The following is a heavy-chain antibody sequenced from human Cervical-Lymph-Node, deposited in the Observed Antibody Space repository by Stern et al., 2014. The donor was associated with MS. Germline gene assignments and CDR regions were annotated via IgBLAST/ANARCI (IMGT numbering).Heavy chain of an antibody. Sequence: VQLVESGAEVKKPGSSVKVSCKASGDTFSSYAINWVRQVPGKGLEWMGGITSVFGTANYAQKFQGRVTITADKSTNTAYMELMTLRSEDTAVYYCARGGGLVGYFDYWGQGTLVSVSS. V-gene: IGHV1-69*06. CDR3: ARGGGLVGYFDY. J-gene: IGHJ4*02. CDR1: GDTFSSYA. CDR2: ITSVFGTA. D-gene: IGHD1-26*01.